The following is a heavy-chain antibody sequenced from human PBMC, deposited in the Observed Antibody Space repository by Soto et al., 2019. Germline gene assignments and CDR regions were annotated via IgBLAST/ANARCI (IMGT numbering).Heavy chain of an antibody. CDR2: IYYSGST. J-gene: IGHJ5*02. D-gene: IGHD3-22*01. Sequence: SETLSLTCTVSGGSISSYYWSWIRQPPGKGLEWIGYIYYSGSTNYNPSLKSRVTISVDTSKNQFSLKLSSVTAADTTVYYCARDSSGYHNWFDPWGQGTLVTVSS. CDR3: ARDSSGYHNWFDP. V-gene: IGHV4-59*01. CDR1: GGSISSYY.